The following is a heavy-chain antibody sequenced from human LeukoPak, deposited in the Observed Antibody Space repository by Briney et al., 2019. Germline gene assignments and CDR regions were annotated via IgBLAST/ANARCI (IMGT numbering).Heavy chain of an antibody. J-gene: IGHJ1*01. CDR1: GGSISSGGYY. V-gene: IGHV4-31*03. CDR2: IYYSGST. Sequence: PSETLSLTCTVSGGSISSGGYYWSWIRQHPGKGLEWIGYIYYSGSTYYNPSLKSRVTISVDTSKNQFSLKLSSVTAADTAVYYCARSRSYYYDSSGYPKSEYFQHWGQGTLVTVSS. CDR3: ARSRSYYYDSSGYPKSEYFQH. D-gene: IGHD3-22*01.